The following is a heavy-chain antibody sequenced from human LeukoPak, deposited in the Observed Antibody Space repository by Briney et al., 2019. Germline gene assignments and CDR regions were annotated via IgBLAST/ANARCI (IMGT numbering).Heavy chain of an antibody. V-gene: IGHV3-30*02. D-gene: IGHD3-10*01. J-gene: IGHJ4*02. CDR1: GFTFSSYG. CDR2: IRYDGSNK. CDR3: AKDTRDLLLWFGEFEAYYFDY. Sequence: GGSLRLSCAASGFTFSSYGMHWVRQAPGKGLEWVAFIRYDGSNKYYADSVKGRFTISRDNSKNTLYLQMNSLRAEDTAVYYCAKDTRDLLLWFGEFEAYYFDYWGQGTLVTVSS.